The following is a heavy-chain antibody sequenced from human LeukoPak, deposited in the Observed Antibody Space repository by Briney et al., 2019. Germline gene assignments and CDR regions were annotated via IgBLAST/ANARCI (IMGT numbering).Heavy chain of an antibody. J-gene: IGHJ4*02. Sequence: SETLSLTCTVSRVSISSSTYYWGWIRQPPGKGLEWIGTIHYGGSTYYNSSLKGRFTISVDTSKNQFSLRLSSVTAADTAVYYCARLGGYYDPPDYWGQGTLVTVSS. CDR2: IHYGGST. CDR1: RVSISSSTYY. D-gene: IGHD3-22*01. V-gene: IGHV4-39*01. CDR3: ARLGGYYDPPDY.